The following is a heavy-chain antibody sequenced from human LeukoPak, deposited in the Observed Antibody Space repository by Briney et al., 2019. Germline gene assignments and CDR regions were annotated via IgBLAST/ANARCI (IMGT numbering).Heavy chain of an antibody. J-gene: IGHJ4*02. CDR1: GYTFTDYY. CDR2: INPNSGGT. CDR3: ARSSYDSSGYYPLYFDY. D-gene: IGHD3-22*01. Sequence: ASVKVSCKASGYTFTDYYMHWVRQAPGQGLEWMGWINPNSGGTNYAQKLQGRVTMTRDTSISTAYMELSRLRSDDTAVYYCARSSYDSSGYYPLYFDYWGQGTLVTVSS. V-gene: IGHV1-2*02.